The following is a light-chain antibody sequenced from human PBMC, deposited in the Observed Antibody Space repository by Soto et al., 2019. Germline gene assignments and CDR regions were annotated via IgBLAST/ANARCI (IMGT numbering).Light chain of an antibody. CDR2: GAS. Sequence: ELVMTQSAATLSVYPGERVTFSCRASQGIRNHLAWYQHRPGQAPRLLIFGASTRAAGFPDRFSGSGSATDFTLTISRLEPEDFAVYYCQQYGSSPRTFGQGTKVDIK. CDR3: QQYGSSPRT. CDR1: QGIRNH. J-gene: IGKJ1*01. V-gene: IGKV3-20*01.